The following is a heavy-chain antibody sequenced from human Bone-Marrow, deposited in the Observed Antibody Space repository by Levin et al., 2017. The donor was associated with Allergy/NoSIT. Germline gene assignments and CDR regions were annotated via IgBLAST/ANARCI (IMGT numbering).Heavy chain of an antibody. J-gene: IGHJ4*02. D-gene: IGHD4-17*01. CDR1: GFTFSSAW. CDR3: TIEGYGDVHAV. CDR2: IKSETHGGTT. Sequence: GESLKISCAASGFTFSSAWMSWVRQAPGKGLQWVGLIKSETHGGTTDYAAPLKVRFTISRDDSENTLFLQINSLKTEDTAMYYCTIEGYGDVHAVWGQGTPVTGS. V-gene: IGHV3-15*01.